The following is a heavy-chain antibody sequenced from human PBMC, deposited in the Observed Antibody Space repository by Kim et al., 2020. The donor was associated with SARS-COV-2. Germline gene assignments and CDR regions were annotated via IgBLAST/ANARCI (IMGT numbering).Heavy chain of an antibody. CDR1: GYTFTDFY. J-gene: IGHJ4*02. CDR3: ARDYITAAGNADYDY. CDR2: IDPRNSWT. V-gene: IGHV1-46*01. Sequence: ASVKVSCKASGYTFTDFYIHWVRQAPGQGLEWLGIIDPRNSWTQYAQRLQGRLTVTRYTSTSTVYMELSPLTSSDTAVYYCARDYITAAGNADYDYWGPG. D-gene: IGHD6-13*01.